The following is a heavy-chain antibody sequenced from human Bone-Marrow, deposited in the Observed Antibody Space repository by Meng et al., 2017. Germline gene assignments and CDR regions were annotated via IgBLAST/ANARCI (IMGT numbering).Heavy chain of an antibody. Sequence: PQDSRPGLAAPWGTLSRPSVVPAASISSSNWWSWVRQPPGKGLEWIGEIYHSGSTNYNPSLKSRVTISVDKSKNQFSLKLSSVTAADTAVYYCARRVSGSGLTTDWFDPWGQGTLVTVSS. CDR3: ARRVSGSGLTTDWFDP. CDR2: IYHSGST. D-gene: IGHD4-17*01. V-gene: IGHV4-4*02. CDR1: AASISSSNW. J-gene: IGHJ5*02.